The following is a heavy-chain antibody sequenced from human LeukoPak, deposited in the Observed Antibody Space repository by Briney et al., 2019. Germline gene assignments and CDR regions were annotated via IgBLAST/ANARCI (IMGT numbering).Heavy chain of an antibody. Sequence: SETLSLTCTVSGGSISSTSYYWGWIRQPPGKGLEWLGSISYTGSTHYTPSLKSRVTISVDTSKKQFSLKLSSVTAADTAVYYCAGTKYYYMDVWAEGTTVTVS. J-gene: IGHJ6*03. CDR2: ISYTGST. CDR3: AGTKYYYMDV. V-gene: IGHV4-39*01. CDR1: GGSISSTSYY.